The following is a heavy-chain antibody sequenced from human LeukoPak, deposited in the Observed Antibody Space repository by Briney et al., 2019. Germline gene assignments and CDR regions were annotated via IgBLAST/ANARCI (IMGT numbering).Heavy chain of an antibody. CDR3: ARGVIAAAGTNYYYYYMDV. V-gene: IGHV4-39*07. J-gene: IGHJ6*03. CDR2: INHSGST. Sequence: SETLSLTCTVSGGSISSGSYYWGWIRQPPGKGLEWIGEINHSGSTNYNPSLKSRVTISVDTSKNQFSLKLSSVTAADTAVYYCARGVIAAAGTNYYYYYMDVWGKGTTVTISS. CDR1: GGSISSGSYY. D-gene: IGHD6-13*01.